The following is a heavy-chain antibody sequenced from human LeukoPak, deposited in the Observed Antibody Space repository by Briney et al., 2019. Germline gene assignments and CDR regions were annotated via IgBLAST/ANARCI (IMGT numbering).Heavy chain of an antibody. V-gene: IGHV4-34*01. Sequence: PSETLSLTCAVYGGSFSGYYWSWIRQPPGKGLEWIGEINHSGSTNYNPSLKSRVTISVDTSKNQFSLKLSSVTAADTAVYYCARVLGRGLRFLEWLLSGYFDYWGQGTLVTVSS. CDR2: INHSGST. CDR1: GGSFSGYY. J-gene: IGHJ4*02. D-gene: IGHD3-3*01. CDR3: ARVLGRGLRFLEWLLSGYFDY.